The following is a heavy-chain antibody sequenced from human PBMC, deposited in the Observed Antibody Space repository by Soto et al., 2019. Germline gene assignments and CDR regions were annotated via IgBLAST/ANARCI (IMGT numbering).Heavy chain of an antibody. Sequence: EVQLLESGGGLVQPGGSLRLSCAASGFTFSXXXXXXVRXXXXXXLEWVSGVSGSGXGTYYADSVKGRFTISRDNSKNTVYLHMNSLRAEDXAXXXXXXXXXXXXXXXXXXXXXXDXXGXGTXVTVSS. CDR3: XXXXXXXXXXXXXXXXXXDX. V-gene: IGHV3-23*01. CDR2: VSGSGXGT. CDR1: GFTFSXXX. J-gene: IGHJ4*02.